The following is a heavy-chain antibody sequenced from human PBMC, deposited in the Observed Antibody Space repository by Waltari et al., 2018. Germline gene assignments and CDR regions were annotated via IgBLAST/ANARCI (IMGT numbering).Heavy chain of an antibody. Sequence: QLQLQESGPGLVKPSETLSLPCTVSGGHSSSRRYYWGWLRQPPGKGLEWLGSIYYSGSTYYNPSLKSRVTISVDTSKNQFSLKLSSVTAADTAVYYCARRSVSGYYTPSWFDYWGQGTLVTVSS. V-gene: IGHV4-39*07. CDR3: ARRSVSGYYTPSWFDY. D-gene: IGHD3-3*01. CDR1: GGHSSSRRYY. CDR2: IYYSGST. J-gene: IGHJ4*02.